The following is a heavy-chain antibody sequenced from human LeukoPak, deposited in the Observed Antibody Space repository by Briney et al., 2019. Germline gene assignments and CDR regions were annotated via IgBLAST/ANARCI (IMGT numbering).Heavy chain of an antibody. CDR2: INPHSGAT. D-gene: IGHD3-10*01. Sequence: GASVKVSCKASGDTFASGNVFRAYYMHWVRQAPGQGLEWMGGINPHSGATLYAQMFQGRVSMTRDTPINTAYMELNRLTSDDTAVYFCARETYGPGIKSVEYWGQGSLVTVSS. J-gene: IGHJ4*02. CDR1: GDTFASGNVFRAYY. CDR3: ARETYGPGIKSVEY. V-gene: IGHV1-2*02.